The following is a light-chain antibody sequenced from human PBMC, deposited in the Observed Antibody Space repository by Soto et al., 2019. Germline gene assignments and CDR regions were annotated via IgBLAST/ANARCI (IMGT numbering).Light chain of an antibody. CDR2: GAS. CDR3: QQYGSSPYT. V-gene: IGKV3-20*01. J-gene: IGKJ2*01. CDR1: QSVSNNY. Sequence: EIVLTQSPGTLSLSPGERATLSCRASQSVSNNYLAWYQQKPGQAPRRLIYGASSRATGIPDRFSGSGSGTDFTLTISRLEPEEFAVYYCQQYGSSPYTFGQGTKLEIK.